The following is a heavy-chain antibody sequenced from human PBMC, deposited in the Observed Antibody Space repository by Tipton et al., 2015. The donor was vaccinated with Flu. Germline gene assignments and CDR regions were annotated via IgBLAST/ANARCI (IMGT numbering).Heavy chain of an antibody. V-gene: IGHV4-39*07. CDR1: GGSISSSSYY. Sequence: TLSLTCTVSGGSISSSSYYWGWIRQPPGKGLEWIGSIYYSGSTYYNPSLKSRVTISVDTSKNQFSLKLSSVTAEDTAVYYCARDKGGDSSGYYEDEDLGGALGYYYGMDDWGQGTTVPVS. CDR2: IYYSGST. J-gene: IGHJ6*02. D-gene: IGHD3-22*01. CDR3: ARDKGGDSSGYYEDEDLGGALGYYYGMDD.